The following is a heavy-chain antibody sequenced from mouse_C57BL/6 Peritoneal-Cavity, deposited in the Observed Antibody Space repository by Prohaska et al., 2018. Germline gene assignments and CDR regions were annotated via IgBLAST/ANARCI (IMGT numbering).Heavy chain of an antibody. D-gene: IGHD2-3*01. CDR1: GFPITSGYY. V-gene: IGHV12-3*01. J-gene: IGHJ1*03. CDR2: ITHSGET. CDR3: AGDRSGWWYFDV. Sequence: QMQLQESGPGLVKPSQSLFLTCSITGFPITSGYYWIWIRKYHGKPLEWMGYITHSGETFYNPSLQSPISITRETSKNQFFLQLNSVTTEDTAMYYCAGDRSGWWYFDVWGTGTTVTVSS.